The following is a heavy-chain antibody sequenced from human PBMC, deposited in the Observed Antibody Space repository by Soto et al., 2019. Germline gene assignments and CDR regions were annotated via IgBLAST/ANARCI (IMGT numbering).Heavy chain of an antibody. J-gene: IGHJ4*02. CDR1: GFPFGENA. CDR2: ISDSGATT. V-gene: IGHV3-23*01. CDR3: AKEDTSSGSLDY. D-gene: IGHD6-19*01. Sequence: QSRGSLRLASAASGFPFGENAMGWVRQAPGKGLDWVSGISDSGATTYYADSVRGRFTISRDNSKNTLYLQMKSLRAEDSASYYCAKEDTSSGSLDYWGQGALVTVSS.